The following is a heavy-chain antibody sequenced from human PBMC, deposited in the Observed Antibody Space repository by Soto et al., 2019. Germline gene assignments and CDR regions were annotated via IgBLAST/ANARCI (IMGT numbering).Heavy chain of an antibody. CDR1: GGTFSSYA. J-gene: IGHJ6*02. CDR2: IIPIFGTA. CDR3: AREPMTTVTGYYYGMDV. D-gene: IGHD4-17*01. Sequence: VKVSCKASGGTFSSYAISWVRQAPGQGLEWMGGIIPIFGTANYAQKFQGRVTITADESTSTAYMELSSLRSEDTAVYYCAREPMTTVTGYYYGMDVWGQGTTVTVSS. V-gene: IGHV1-69*13.